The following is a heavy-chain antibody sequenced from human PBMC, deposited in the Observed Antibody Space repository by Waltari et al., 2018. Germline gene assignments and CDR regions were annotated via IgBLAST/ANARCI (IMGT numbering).Heavy chain of an antibody. Sequence: QVQLVQSGAEVKRPGASVKVSCKASGYTFTDYYINWVRQAPGQGLEWMGWINPHSGVTNYAQNFQGRVTMTRDTSISTAYMEMTRLGYDDTAVYYCARDRLGFGESDHWGQGTLVTVSS. CDR3: ARDRLGFGESDH. D-gene: IGHD3-10*01. CDR1: GYTFTDYY. CDR2: INPHSGVT. J-gene: IGHJ5*02. V-gene: IGHV1-2*02.